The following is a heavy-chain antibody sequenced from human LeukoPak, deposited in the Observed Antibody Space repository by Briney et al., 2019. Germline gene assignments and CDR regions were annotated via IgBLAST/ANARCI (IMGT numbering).Heavy chain of an antibody. CDR3: VRESRSDWYVGYFDY. CDR1: GFSFSSYE. J-gene: IGHJ4*02. Sequence: PGGSLRLSCAASGFSFSSYEMNWVRQAPGKGLEWISYITSSGATKYSADSVKGRFTISRDNAKNSMYLQMTSLRVKDTAFYYCVRESRSDWYVGYFDYWGRGTLVTVSS. V-gene: IGHV3-48*03. D-gene: IGHD6-19*01. CDR2: ITSSGATK.